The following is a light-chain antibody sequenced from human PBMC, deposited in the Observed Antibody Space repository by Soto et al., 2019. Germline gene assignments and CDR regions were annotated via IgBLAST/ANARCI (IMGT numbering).Light chain of an antibody. CDR1: QSVSSSY. Sequence: EIVLTQSPGTLSLSPGERATLSCRASQSVSSSYLAWYQQKPGQAPRLLIYGASSRATGIPDRFSGSGSGRDSALTISGLELEDFAVYYCQQYGSSPWTFGQGTKVEIK. J-gene: IGKJ1*01. CDR2: GAS. CDR3: QQYGSSPWT. V-gene: IGKV3-20*01.